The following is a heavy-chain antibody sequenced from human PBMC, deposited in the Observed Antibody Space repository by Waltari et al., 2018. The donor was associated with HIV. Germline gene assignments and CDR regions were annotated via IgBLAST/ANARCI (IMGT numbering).Heavy chain of an antibody. D-gene: IGHD6-13*01. CDR2: IKEDGSEI. Sequence: EVRLVESGGGLVQPGGSLRLSCAASGFIFSSSWMTWVRQAPGKGREWVANIKEDGSEIHYVDSVKGRFTISRDKAKNSLYLQMNSLRAEDTAVYYCARRQQLTDWGQGTLVTVSS. V-gene: IGHV3-7*01. CDR1: GFIFSSSW. CDR3: ARRQQLTD. J-gene: IGHJ4*02.